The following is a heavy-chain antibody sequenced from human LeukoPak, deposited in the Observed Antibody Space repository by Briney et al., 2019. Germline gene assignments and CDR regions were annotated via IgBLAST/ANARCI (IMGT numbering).Heavy chain of an antibody. Sequence: PSETLSLTCAVYGGSFSGYYWSWIRQPPGKGLEWIGEINHSGSTNYNPSLKSRVTISVDTSKNQFSLKLSSVTAADTAVYYCARSIAAPQGWFDPWGQGTLVTVSS. J-gene: IGHJ5*02. CDR2: INHSGST. CDR3: ARSIAAPQGWFDP. D-gene: IGHD6-6*01. CDR1: GGSFSGYY. V-gene: IGHV4-34*01.